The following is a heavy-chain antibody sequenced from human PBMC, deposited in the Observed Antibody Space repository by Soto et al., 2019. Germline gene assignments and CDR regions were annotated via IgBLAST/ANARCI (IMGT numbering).Heavy chain of an antibody. D-gene: IGHD3-10*01. Sequence: QVQLQESGPGLVKPSETLSLTCTVSGGSIRSYYWSWIRQPPGKGLEWIGYIYYSGSTNYNPSLMSRVSIAVDTSKNQFSLKLNSMAAADTAVYYFARHNYGSGSTYFDYWGQGTLVTVSS. J-gene: IGHJ4*02. CDR2: IYYSGST. CDR1: GGSIRSYY. CDR3: ARHNYGSGSTYFDY. V-gene: IGHV4-59*08.